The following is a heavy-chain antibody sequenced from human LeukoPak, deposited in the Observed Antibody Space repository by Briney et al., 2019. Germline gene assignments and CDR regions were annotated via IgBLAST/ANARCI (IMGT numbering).Heavy chain of an antibody. CDR1: GYTFTSYG. V-gene: IGHV1-18*01. Sequence: GASMKVSCKASGYTFTSYGISWVRQAPGQGLEWMGWISAYNGNTNYAQKLQGRVTMTTDTSTSTAYMELRSLRSDDTAVYYCARDQRYDSSGPFGLWGQGTLVTVSS. CDR3: ARDQRYDSSGPFGL. CDR2: ISAYNGNT. J-gene: IGHJ4*02. D-gene: IGHD3-22*01.